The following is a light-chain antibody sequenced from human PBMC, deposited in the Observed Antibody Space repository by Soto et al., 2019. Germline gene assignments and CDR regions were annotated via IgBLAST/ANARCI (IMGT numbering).Light chain of an antibody. CDR3: QSYASSPTWT. Sequence: EIVLTQSPGTLSLSPGERATLSCRASQTISSSYLAWYLQKPGQAPRLLIYGSSARATGIPTTFSGGGYANDVTLTISRLEPEDYAVYSCQSYASSPTWTYGQGNTVDI. V-gene: IGKV3-20*01. CDR2: GSS. J-gene: IGKJ1*01. CDR1: QTISSSY.